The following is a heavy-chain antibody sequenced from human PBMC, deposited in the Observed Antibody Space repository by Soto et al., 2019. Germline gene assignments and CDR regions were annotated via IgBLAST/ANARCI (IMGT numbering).Heavy chain of an antibody. CDR3: AKRFCSKTSCYTLSVNNALDV. Sequence: GGSLRLSCEASGFTFNNYAMNWVRQAPGKGLERVSAISGSGGSTDYAASVKGRFTISRDNSKSTLYLQMSSLRAEDTAVYYCAKRFCSKTSCYTLSVNNALDVWGQGTTVTVSS. CDR1: GFTFNNYA. D-gene: IGHD2-2*01. J-gene: IGHJ6*02. CDR2: ISGSGGST. V-gene: IGHV3-23*01.